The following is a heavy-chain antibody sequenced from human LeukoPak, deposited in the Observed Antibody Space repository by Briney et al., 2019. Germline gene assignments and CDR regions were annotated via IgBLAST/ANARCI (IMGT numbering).Heavy chain of an antibody. J-gene: IGHJ4*02. CDR2: IKQDGSET. D-gene: IGHD4-11*01. CDR1: GFIFNNYW. CDR3: ARLSGRDYNPRVFDY. Sequence: GGFLRLSCAASGFIFNNYWMTWVRRAPGKGLEWVATIKQDGSETYYVDSVKGRFTISRDNAKNSLCLQVNSLRAEDTAIYYCARLSGRDYNPRVFDYWGQGTLVTVSS. V-gene: IGHV3-7*03.